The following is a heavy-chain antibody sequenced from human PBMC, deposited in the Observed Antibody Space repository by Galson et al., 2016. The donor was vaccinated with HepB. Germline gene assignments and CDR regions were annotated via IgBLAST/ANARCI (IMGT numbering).Heavy chain of an antibody. Sequence: QSGAEVKKPGESLKISCKGSGYSFTSYWIGWVRQMPGKGLEWMGIIYPADSDTLYSPSFQGQVTISADKSISTAYLQWSSLKASGTAMCYCARHYYGSGSYYKAFDYCGQGTLVAVSS. D-gene: IGHD3-10*01. CDR1: GYSFTSYW. CDR2: IYPADSDT. CDR3: ARHYYGSGSYYKAFDY. J-gene: IGHJ4*02. V-gene: IGHV5-51*01.